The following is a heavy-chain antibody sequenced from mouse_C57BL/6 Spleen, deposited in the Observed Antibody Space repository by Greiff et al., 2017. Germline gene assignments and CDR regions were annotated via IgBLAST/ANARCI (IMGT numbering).Heavy chain of an antibody. CDR1: GYTFTSYW. Sequence: QVQLQQPGAELVKPGASVKLSCKASGYTFTSYWMQWVKQRPGQGLEWIGEIDPSDSYTNYNQKFKGKATLTVDASSSTAYMQLSSLTSEDSAVYYCARNYYGSSYVLYFDYWGQGTTLTVSS. CDR2: IDPSDSYT. V-gene: IGHV1-50*01. J-gene: IGHJ2*01. CDR3: ARNYYGSSYVLYFDY. D-gene: IGHD1-1*01.